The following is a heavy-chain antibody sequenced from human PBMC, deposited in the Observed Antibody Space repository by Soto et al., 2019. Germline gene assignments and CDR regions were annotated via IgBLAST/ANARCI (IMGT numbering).Heavy chain of an antibody. V-gene: IGHV1-2*02. J-gene: IGHJ5*02. Sequence: ASVKVSCKASGFSFTGYYIHWLRQAPGQGLEWMGWINAHSGGTEYAQKFQGRVTLTRDTSISTAYMTLSSLRSDDTAIYYCAKDLTRQLAYWLDPWGQGTQVTVS. CDR3: AKDLTRQLAYWLDP. D-gene: IGHD6-6*01. CDR2: INAHSGGT. CDR1: GFSFTGYY.